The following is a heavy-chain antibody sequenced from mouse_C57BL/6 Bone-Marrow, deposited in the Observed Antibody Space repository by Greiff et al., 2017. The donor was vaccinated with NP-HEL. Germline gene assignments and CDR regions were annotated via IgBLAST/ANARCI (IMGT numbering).Heavy chain of an antibody. J-gene: IGHJ1*03. CDR3: ARFGVYTYFDV. CDR2: INPSSGYT. Sequence: VQLQQSGAELARPGASVKMSCKASGYTFTSYTMHWVNQRPGQGLEWIGYINPSSGYTKYNQKFKDKATLTADKSSSTAYMQLSSLTSEDSAVYYCARFGVYTYFDVWGTGTTVTVSS. V-gene: IGHV1-4*01. CDR1: GYTFTSYT.